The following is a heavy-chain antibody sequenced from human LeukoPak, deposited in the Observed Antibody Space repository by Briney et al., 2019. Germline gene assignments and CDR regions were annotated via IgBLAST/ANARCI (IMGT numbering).Heavy chain of an antibody. D-gene: IGHD3-9*01. CDR2: INPNHGDT. V-gene: IGHV1-2*02. J-gene: IGHJ4*02. CDR1: GYTFTGYY. CDR3: ARSPHILTGENFDY. Sequence: ASVKVSCKASGYTFTGYYMHWVRQAPGQGLGWMGWINPNHGDTNYAQKFQDRASMTRDTSISTAYMHLSRLRSADTAVYYCARSPHILTGENFDYWGQGTLLTVSS.